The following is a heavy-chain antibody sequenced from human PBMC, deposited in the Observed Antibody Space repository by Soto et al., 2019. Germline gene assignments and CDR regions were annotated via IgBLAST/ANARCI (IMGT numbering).Heavy chain of an antibody. CDR2: INPNSGGT. J-gene: IGHJ3*02. Sequence: ASVKVSCKASGYTFTGYYMHWVRQAPGQGLEWMGWINPNSGGTNYAQKFQGWVTMTRDTSISTAYMELSRLRSDDTAVYYCAREYCSSTSCYPGAFDIWGQGTMVTVSS. V-gene: IGHV1-2*04. D-gene: IGHD2-2*01. CDR1: GYTFTGYY. CDR3: AREYCSSTSCYPGAFDI.